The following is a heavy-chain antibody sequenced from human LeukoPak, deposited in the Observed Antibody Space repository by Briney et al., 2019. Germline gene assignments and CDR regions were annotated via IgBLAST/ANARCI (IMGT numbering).Heavy chain of an antibody. D-gene: IGHD1-26*01. CDR1: GGSISNENW. J-gene: IGHJ5*02. V-gene: IGHV4-4*02. CDR2: IHHRGGT. Sequence: SETLSLTCAVSGGSISNENWWSWVRQPPGKGLEWIGEIHHRGGTNYNPSLRSRVTISIDTSKNQFSLKLTSVTAADTAVYYCARASIVVYSWFDPWGQGTLVTVSS. CDR3: ARASIVVYSWFDP.